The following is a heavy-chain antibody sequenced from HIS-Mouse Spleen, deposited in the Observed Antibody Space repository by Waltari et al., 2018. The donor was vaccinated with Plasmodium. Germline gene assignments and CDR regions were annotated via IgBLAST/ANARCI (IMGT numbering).Heavy chain of an antibody. D-gene: IGHD4-17*01. CDR3: ARTGDYGGNS. Sequence: QVQLPQWGAGLLKPSETLSLTCAVSGGSFSGYYCSWIRQPPGKGLEWIGEINHSGSTNYNPSLKSRVTISVDTSKNQFSLKLSSVTAADTAVYYCARTGDYGGNSWGQGTLVTVSS. CDR1: GGSFSGYY. CDR2: INHSGST. J-gene: IGHJ4*02. V-gene: IGHV4-34*01.